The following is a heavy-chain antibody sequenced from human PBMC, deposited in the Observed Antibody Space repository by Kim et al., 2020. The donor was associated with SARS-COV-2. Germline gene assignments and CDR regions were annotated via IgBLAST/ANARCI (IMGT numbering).Heavy chain of an antibody. V-gene: IGHV3-7*03. CDR1: GFTFSSYW. Sequence: GGSLRLSCAASGFTFSSYWMSWVRQAPGKGLEWVANIKQDGSEKYYVDSVKGRFTISRDNAKNSLYLQMNSLRAEDTAVYYCARTEALVVPAAIEYWGQGTLVTVSS. J-gene: IGHJ4*02. CDR3: ARTEALVVPAAIEY. D-gene: IGHD2-2*01. CDR2: IKQDGSEK.